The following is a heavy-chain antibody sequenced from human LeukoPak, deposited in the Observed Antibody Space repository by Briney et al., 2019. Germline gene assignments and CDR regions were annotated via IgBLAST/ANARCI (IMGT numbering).Heavy chain of an antibody. CDR2: IYSGGST. CDR3: AKISLYDGSGQ. Sequence: GGSLRLSCAASGFTVSSNYMSWVRQAPGKGLEWVSVIYSGGSTYYADSVKGRFTISRDNSKNTLYLQMNSLRAEDTAVYYCAKISLYDGSGQGGQGTLVTVPS. V-gene: IGHV3-66*01. CDR1: GFTVSSNY. J-gene: IGHJ4*02. D-gene: IGHD3-22*01.